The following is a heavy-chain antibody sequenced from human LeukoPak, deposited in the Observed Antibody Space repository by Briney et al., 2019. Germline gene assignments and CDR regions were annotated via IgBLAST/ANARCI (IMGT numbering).Heavy chain of an antibody. J-gene: IGHJ2*01. V-gene: IGHV4-61*02. Sequence: PSETLSLTCTVSSGSISSSNYYWSWIRQPAGKGLEWIGRIYTSGSTNYNPSLKSRVTMSVDTSKNQFSLKLNSVTAADTAVYYCARLSSTWYQDWYFDLWGRGTLVTVSS. CDR2: IYTSGST. CDR1: SGSISSSNYY. CDR3: ARLSSTWYQDWYFDL. D-gene: IGHD6-13*01.